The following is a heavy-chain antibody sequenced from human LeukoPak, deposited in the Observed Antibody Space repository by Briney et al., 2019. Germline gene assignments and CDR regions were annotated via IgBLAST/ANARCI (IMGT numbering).Heavy chain of an antibody. CDR1: GYTFTSYG. CDR3: ARDSVAMSTIRDFGY. Sequence: EASVKVSCKASGYTFTSYGFSWVRQAPGRGLEWMGWISAYNGGTNYAQKLQGRVTMTTDTSTSTAYMELRSLRSDDTAVYYCARDSVAMSTIRDFGYWGQGTLVTVSS. CDR2: ISAYNGGT. D-gene: IGHD5-24*01. V-gene: IGHV1-18*01. J-gene: IGHJ4*02.